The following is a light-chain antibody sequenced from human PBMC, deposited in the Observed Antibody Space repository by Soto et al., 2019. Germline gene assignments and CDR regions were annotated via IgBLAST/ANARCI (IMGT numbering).Light chain of an antibody. V-gene: IGKV3-11*01. CDR2: DVS. CDR1: QAVDDY. Sequence: EVVLTQSPATLSLSPGERATLSCRASQAVDDYLVWYQQKPGQAPRLLIYDVSNRAPGIPARFSGGGSGTEFTLTISSLEPEDFAVYYCQQRRNWPPFTFGQGTKVEVK. CDR3: QQRRNWPPFT. J-gene: IGKJ2*01.